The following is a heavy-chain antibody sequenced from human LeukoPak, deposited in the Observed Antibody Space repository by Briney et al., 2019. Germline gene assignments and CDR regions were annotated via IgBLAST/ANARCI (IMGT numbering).Heavy chain of an antibody. J-gene: IGHJ3*01. CDR2: ISSSSSYI. CDR3: AKDKTGIKPED. V-gene: IGHV3-21*01. CDR1: GFTFSSYT. D-gene: IGHD1-14*01. Sequence: GGSLRLSCAASGFTFSSYTMNWARQAPGKGLEWVSSISSSSSYIYYADSVKGRFTISRDNAKSSLYLQMNSLRAEDTAVYYCAKDKTGIKPEDWGQGTMVTVSS.